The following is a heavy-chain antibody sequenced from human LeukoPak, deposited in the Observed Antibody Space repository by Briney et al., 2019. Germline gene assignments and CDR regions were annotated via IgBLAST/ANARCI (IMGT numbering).Heavy chain of an antibody. J-gene: IGHJ5*02. CDR3: ARDSISVSSPLDP. Sequence: EASVKVSCKASGGTFSSYAISWVRQAPGQGLEWMGRIIPILGISNYAQKFEGRVTIIADKSTSTAYIELSRLRSEDPAVYYCARDSISVSSPLDPWGQRTLVTVSS. V-gene: IGHV1-69*04. D-gene: IGHD2/OR15-2a*01. CDR1: GGTFSSYA. CDR2: IIPILGIS.